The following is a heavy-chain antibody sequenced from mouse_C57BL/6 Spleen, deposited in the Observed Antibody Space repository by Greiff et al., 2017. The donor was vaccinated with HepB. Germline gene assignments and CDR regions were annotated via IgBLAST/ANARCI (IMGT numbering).Heavy chain of an antibody. CDR1: GYTFTDYY. Sequence: QVQLQQSGAELVRPGASVKLSCKASGYTFTDYYINWVKQRPGQGLEWIARIYPGSGNTYYNEKFKGKATLTAEKSSSTAYMQLSSLTSEDSAVYFCAPDGYYGFAYWGQGTLVTVSA. D-gene: IGHD2-3*01. CDR2: IYPGSGNT. CDR3: APDGYYGFAY. V-gene: IGHV1-76*01. J-gene: IGHJ3*01.